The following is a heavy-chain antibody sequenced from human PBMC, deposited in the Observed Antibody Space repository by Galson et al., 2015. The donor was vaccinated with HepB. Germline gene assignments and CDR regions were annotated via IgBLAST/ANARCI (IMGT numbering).Heavy chain of an antibody. CDR1: GFTFSSYA. V-gene: IGHV3-30*04. CDR2: ISYDGSNK. D-gene: IGHD6-13*01. J-gene: IGHJ6*02. Sequence: SLRLSCAASGFTFSSYAFHWVRQAPGKGLEWVAVISYDGSNKNYADSVKGRFTISRDESRNTLHLQMNSLRDEDTAIYYCARDKDPSRSWVDGLIYYGLAVWGQGTTVTVSS. CDR3: ARDKDPSRSWVDGLIYYGLAV.